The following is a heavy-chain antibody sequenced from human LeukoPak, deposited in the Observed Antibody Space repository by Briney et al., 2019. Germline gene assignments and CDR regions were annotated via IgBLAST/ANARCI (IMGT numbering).Heavy chain of an antibody. V-gene: IGHV4-38-2*02. D-gene: IGHD3-22*01. CDR3: VRDRQYYYERSGLHSDAFDI. CDR1: EYSISSGYY. J-gene: IGHJ3*02. CDR2: TYHSGRT. Sequence: SETLSLTCAVSEYSISSGYYWAWIRQPPGKGLEWVGATYHSGRTYYNPSLQSRLTISIDTSKNQFSLKLSSATAADTAVYYCVRDRQYYYERSGLHSDAFDIWGQGTMVTVSS.